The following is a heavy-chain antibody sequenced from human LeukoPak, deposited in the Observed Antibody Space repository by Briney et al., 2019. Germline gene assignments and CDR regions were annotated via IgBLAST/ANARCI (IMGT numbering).Heavy chain of an antibody. Sequence: ASVKVSCKASGYTFTDYYMHWVRQAPGQGLERMGWINPDSGGTNYAQKFQGRVTMTRDTSISTASMELSRLRSDDTAVYYCAKEGELRLYYFDYWGQGTLVTVSS. D-gene: IGHD1-26*01. CDR3: AKEGELRLYYFDY. V-gene: IGHV1-2*02. CDR1: GYTFTDYY. J-gene: IGHJ4*02. CDR2: INPDSGGT.